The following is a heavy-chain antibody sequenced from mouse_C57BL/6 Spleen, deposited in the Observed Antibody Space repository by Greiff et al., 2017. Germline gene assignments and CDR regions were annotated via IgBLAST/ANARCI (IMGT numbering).Heavy chain of an antibody. CDR1: GYTFTSYW. J-gene: IGHJ4*01. CDR3: ARGSITTVVAPPYYAMDY. V-gene: IGHV1-52*01. CDR2: IDPSDSET. D-gene: IGHD1-1*01. Sequence: QVQLQQPGAELVRPGSSVKLSCKASGYTFTSYWMHWVKQRPIQGLEWIGNIDPSDSETHYNQKFKDKATLTVDKSSSTAYMQLSSLTSEDSAVYYCARGSITTVVAPPYYAMDYWGQGTSGTVSS.